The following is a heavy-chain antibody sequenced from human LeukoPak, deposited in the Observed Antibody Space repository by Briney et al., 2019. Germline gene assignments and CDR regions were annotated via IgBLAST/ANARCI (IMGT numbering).Heavy chain of an antibody. Sequence: PSETLSLTCTVSGGSISSYYWSWIRQPPGKGLGGSGYIYYSGSTNYNPSLKSRVTISVDTSKNQFSLKLSSVTAADTAVYYCARVGDFWSGQELDYWGQGTLVTVSS. J-gene: IGHJ4*02. CDR2: IYYSGST. V-gene: IGHV4-59*01. CDR3: ARVGDFWSGQELDY. D-gene: IGHD3-3*01. CDR1: GGSISSYY.